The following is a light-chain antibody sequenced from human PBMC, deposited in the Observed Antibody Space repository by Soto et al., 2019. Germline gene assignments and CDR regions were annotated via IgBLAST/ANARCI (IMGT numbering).Light chain of an antibody. J-gene: IGKJ1*01. V-gene: IGKV1-5*03. CDR2: KAS. CDR1: QSISSW. Sequence: IHMTHSPSTLSGSVGYRVTITCLASQSISSWLAWYQQKPGKAPKLLIYKASTLKSGVPSRFSGSGSGTEFTLTISSLQPDDFATYYCQHYNSYSEAFGQGTKVDIK. CDR3: QHYNSYSEA.